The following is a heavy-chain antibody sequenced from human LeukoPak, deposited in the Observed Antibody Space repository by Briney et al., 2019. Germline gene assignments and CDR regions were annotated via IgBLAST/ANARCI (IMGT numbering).Heavy chain of an antibody. J-gene: IGHJ3*02. CDR1: GFTFSSYE. V-gene: IGHV3-48*03. CDR2: ISSSGSTI. Sequence: GGSLRLSCAASGFTFSSYEMNWVRQAPGKGLEWVSYISSSGSTIYYADSVKGRFTISGDNAKNSLYLQMNSLRAEDTAVYYCARLLGAFDIWGQGTMVTVSS. D-gene: IGHD3-16*01. CDR3: ARLLGAFDI.